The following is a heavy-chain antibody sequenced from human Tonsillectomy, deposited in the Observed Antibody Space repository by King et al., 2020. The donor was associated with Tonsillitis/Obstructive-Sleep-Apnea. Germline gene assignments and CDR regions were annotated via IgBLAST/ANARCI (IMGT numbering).Heavy chain of an antibody. J-gene: IGHJ6*02. Sequence: VQLVESGGGLVQPGGSLRVSCAASGFNFSPYWMTWVRQAPGKGLEWVANINQDGIEKYYVDSVKGRFTISRDNANNSLYLQMNSLRAEDTAVYYCAGMGRLEWLLYENSGGYGLDVWGQGTTVIVSS. CDR3: AGMGRLEWLLYENSGGYGLDV. CDR2: INQDGIEK. D-gene: IGHD3-3*01. CDR1: GFNFSPYW. V-gene: IGHV3-7*03.